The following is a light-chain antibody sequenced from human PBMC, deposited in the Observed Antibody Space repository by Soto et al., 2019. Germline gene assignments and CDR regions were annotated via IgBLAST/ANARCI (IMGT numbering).Light chain of an antibody. Sequence: EIVLTQSPATLSLSPGERATLSCRASETIRGLLAWYQQGPGQPPRLLIYDTSNRATGIPARFSGSGSGTDFTLTISSLQSEDFAVYYCQQYDNWPPITFGQGTRLEIK. CDR2: DTS. V-gene: IGKV3-11*01. CDR1: ETIRGL. J-gene: IGKJ5*01. CDR3: QQYDNWPPIT.